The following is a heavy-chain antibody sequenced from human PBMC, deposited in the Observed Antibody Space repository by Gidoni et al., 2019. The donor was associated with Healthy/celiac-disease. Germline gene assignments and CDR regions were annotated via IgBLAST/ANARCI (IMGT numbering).Heavy chain of an antibody. D-gene: IGHD3-3*01. CDR2: ISGSGGST. V-gene: IGHV3-23*01. Sequence: EVQLLESGGGLVQPGGSPRLSCAASGFTFSSYAMRWVRQAPGKGLEWVSAISGSGGSTYDADSVKGRFTISRDNSKNTLYLQMNSLRAEDTAVYYCAKAPIGVVMEPYYYYYMDVWGKGTTVTVSS. J-gene: IGHJ6*03. CDR3: AKAPIGVVMEPYYYYYMDV. CDR1: GFTFSSYA.